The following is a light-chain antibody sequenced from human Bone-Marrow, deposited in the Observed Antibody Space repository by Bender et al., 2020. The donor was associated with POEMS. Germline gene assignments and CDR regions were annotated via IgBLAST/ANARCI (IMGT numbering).Light chain of an antibody. CDR1: RGNSIYA. V-gene: IGLV4-69*01. CDR2: VNSDGSH. Sequence: QLALTQSPSASASLGASVKLTCTLRRGNSIYAIAWHQQQAARGPRYLMKVNSDGSHTKGDGIPDRFSGSSSGAERYLTISSLQSEEEADYYCQTWGTGMVFGGGSKLTVL. CDR3: QTWGTGMV. J-gene: IGLJ3*02.